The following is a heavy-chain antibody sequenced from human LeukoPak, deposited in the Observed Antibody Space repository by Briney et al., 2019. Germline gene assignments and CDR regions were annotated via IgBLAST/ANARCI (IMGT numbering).Heavy chain of an antibody. CDR2: ISSSSSHI. V-gene: IGHV3-21*01. CDR1: GFTFSSYS. CDR3: ARSPGAMAFDY. Sequence: GGSLRLSCAASGFTFSSYSMNWVRQAPGKGLEWVSSISSSSSHIYYADSVKGRFTISRDNAKNSLYLQMNSLRAEDTAVYYCARSPGAMAFDYWGQGTLVTVSS. D-gene: IGHD5-18*01. J-gene: IGHJ4*02.